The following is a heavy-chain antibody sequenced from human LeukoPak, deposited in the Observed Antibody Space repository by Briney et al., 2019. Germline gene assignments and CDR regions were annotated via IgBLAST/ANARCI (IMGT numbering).Heavy chain of an antibody. Sequence: PGGSLRLSCAASGFTVSTNYMNWVRQTPGKGLEWVSVVYSSGNTYYADSVKGRFTISRDNSKNTLFLQMNSLRAEDSAVYYCARGGFYSDSGAYYCPFDSWGQGTLVTVSS. D-gene: IGHD3-22*01. J-gene: IGHJ4*02. CDR3: ARGGFYSDSGAYYCPFDS. CDR1: GFTVSTNY. CDR2: VYSSGNT. V-gene: IGHV3-53*01.